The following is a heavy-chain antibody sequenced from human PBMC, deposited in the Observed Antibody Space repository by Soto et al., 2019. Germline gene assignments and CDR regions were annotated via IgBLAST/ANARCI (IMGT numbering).Heavy chain of an antibody. CDR2: INHSGST. CDR1: GGSFSGYY. V-gene: IGHV4-34*01. Sequence: PSETLSLTCAVYGGSFSGYYWSWIRQPPGKGQEWIGEINHSGSTNYNPSLKSRVTISVDTSKNQFSLKLSSVTAADTAVYYCARDYYDSSGRPTIDYWGQGTLVPVSS. D-gene: IGHD3-22*01. CDR3: ARDYYDSSGRPTIDY. J-gene: IGHJ4*02.